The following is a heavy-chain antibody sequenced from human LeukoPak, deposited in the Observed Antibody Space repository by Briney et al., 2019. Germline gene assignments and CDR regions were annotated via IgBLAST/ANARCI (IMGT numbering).Heavy chain of an antibody. J-gene: IGHJ4*02. V-gene: IGHV3-30*18. CDR2: ISHDGRNK. CDR1: GFTFNNYG. D-gene: IGHD2-2*01. Sequence: GGSLRLSCAASGFTFNNYGMHWVRQAPGKGLEWVAVISHDGRNKHYPDSVKGRFTISRDISTDTLWLQMDSLRTEDTAVYYCAKGPLRGTAAAIDYWGQGTLVTVSS. CDR3: AKGPLRGTAAAIDY.